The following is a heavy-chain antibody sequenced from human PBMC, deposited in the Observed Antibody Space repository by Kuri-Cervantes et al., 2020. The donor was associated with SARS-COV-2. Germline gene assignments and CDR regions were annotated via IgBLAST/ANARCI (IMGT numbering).Heavy chain of an antibody. J-gene: IGHJ4*02. Sequence: GSLRLSCTVSGGSISSSSYYWGWIRQPPGKGLEWIGSIYYSGSTYYNPSLKSRVTISVDTSKNQFSLKLSSVTAADTAVYYCARHEGWFPLWLPFDYWGQGTLVTVSS. D-gene: IGHD5-18*01. CDR1: GGSISSSSYY. CDR2: IYYSGST. CDR3: ARHEGWFPLWLPFDY. V-gene: IGHV4-39*01.